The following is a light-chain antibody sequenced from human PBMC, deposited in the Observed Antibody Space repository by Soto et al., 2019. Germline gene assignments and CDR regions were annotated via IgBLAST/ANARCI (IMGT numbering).Light chain of an antibody. CDR1: SRDVGVYNY. CDR3: CSYAGSSTFV. V-gene: IGLV2-11*01. J-gene: IGLJ1*01. CDR2: DVS. Sequence: QSVLTQPRSVSGSPGQSVTISFTGTSRDVGVYNYVSWYQQYPGKAPKIMIFDVSKQPSGVPDRFSGSKSDNTASLTISGLQADDEAEYDCCSYAGSSTFVFGIGTKLTVL.